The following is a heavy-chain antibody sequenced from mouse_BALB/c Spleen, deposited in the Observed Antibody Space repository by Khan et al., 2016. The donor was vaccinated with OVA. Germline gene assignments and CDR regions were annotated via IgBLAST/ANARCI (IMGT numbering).Heavy chain of an antibody. CDR2: IWAGGST. Sequence: VQLQESGPGLVAPSQSLSITCTVSGFSLTSYGIHLVRQPLGKGLEWLGIIWAGGSTNYNSPLMSRLSISKDNSRSQVFLKMNILQTDDTAMYVCARNRESDYFDYWGQGTTLTVSS. V-gene: IGHV2-9*02. CDR3: ARNRESDYFDY. J-gene: IGHJ2*01. CDR1: GFSLTSYG.